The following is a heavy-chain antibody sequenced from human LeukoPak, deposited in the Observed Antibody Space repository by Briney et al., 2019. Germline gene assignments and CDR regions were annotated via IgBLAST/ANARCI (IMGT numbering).Heavy chain of an antibody. CDR3: AKVVETTVVTKQRGAFDI. Sequence: GGSLRLSYAASGFTVSSNYMSWVRQAPGKGLEWVSAISGSGGSTYYADSVKGRFTISRDNSKNTLYLQMNSLRAEDTAVYYCAKVVETTVVTKQRGAFDIWGQGTMVTVSS. CDR1: GFTVSSNY. CDR2: ISGSGGST. V-gene: IGHV3-23*01. D-gene: IGHD4-23*01. J-gene: IGHJ3*02.